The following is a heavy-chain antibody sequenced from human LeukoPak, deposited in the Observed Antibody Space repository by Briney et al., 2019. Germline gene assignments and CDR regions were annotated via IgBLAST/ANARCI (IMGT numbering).Heavy chain of an antibody. CDR2: ISSSSSYI. V-gene: IGHV3-21*01. CDR1: GFTFSSYT. D-gene: IGHD3-16*01. J-gene: IGHJ5*02. CDR3: ARDLTFTYA. Sequence: GGSLRLSCATSGFTFSSYTMNWVRQAPGKGLEWVSSISSSSSYIYYADSVKGRFTISRDSAKNSLYLQMNSLGVEDTAVYYCARDLTFTYAWGQGTLVTVSS.